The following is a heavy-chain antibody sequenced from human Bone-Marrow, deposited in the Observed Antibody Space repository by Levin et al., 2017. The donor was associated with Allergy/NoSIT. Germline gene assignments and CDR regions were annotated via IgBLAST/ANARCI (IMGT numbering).Heavy chain of an antibody. V-gene: IGHV3-23*01. CDR1: GFTFSSYG. Sequence: GGSLRLSCAASGFTFSSYGMSWVRQAPGKGLEWVSAISGNGGGTYHADSVKGRFTISRDNSKNTLYLQMNSLRAEDTALYYCAKESLGFCRSTSCYPGMGFWGQGTLVTVSS. CDR2: ISGNGGGT. D-gene: IGHD2-2*01. CDR3: AKESLGFCRSTSCYPGMGF. J-gene: IGHJ4*02.